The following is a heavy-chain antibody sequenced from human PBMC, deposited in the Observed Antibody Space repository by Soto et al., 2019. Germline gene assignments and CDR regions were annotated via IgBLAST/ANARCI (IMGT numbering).Heavy chain of an antibody. V-gene: IGHV4-30-4*01. Sequence: QVQLRESGPGLVKPSQTLSLTCTVSGGSISSGDYYWSWIRQPPGKGLEWIGYIYYSGSTYYNPSLKSRVTISVDTSKNQFHLELSSVTAADTAVYYCASTRVGLTLRNWFDPWGQGTLVSVSS. CDR2: IYYSGST. J-gene: IGHJ5*02. D-gene: IGHD1-26*01. CDR1: GGSISSGDYY. CDR3: ASTRVGLTLRNWFDP.